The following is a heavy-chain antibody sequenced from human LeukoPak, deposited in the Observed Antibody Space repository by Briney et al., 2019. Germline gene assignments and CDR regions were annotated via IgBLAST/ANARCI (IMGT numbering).Heavy chain of an antibody. CDR1: GFTFSNYA. V-gene: IGHV3-21*01. Sequence: GGSLRLSCAVSGFTFSNYAMSWVCQAPGKGLEWVSSISSSSSYIYYADSVKGRFTISRDNAKNSLYLQMNSLRAEDTAVYYCAREGNRDGYNEDYWGQGTLVTVSS. CDR3: AREGNRDGYNEDY. J-gene: IGHJ4*02. D-gene: IGHD5-24*01. CDR2: ISSSSSYI.